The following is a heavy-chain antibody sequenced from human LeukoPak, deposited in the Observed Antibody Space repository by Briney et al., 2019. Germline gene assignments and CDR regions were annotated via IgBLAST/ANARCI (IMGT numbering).Heavy chain of an antibody. D-gene: IGHD2-15*01. CDR2: ISGSGGST. CDR3: AKISSRILYFDY. V-gene: IGHV3-23*01. Sequence: GGSLRLSCAVSGFTFSSYAMSWVRQAPGKGLEWVSAISGSGGSTYYADSVKGRFTISRDNSKNTLYLQMNSLRAEDTAVYYCAKISSRILYFDYWGQGTLVTVSS. CDR1: GFTFSSYA. J-gene: IGHJ4*02.